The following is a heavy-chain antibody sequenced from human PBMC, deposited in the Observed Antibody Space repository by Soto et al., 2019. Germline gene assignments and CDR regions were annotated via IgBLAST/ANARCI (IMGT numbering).Heavy chain of an antibody. V-gene: IGHV4-31*03. CDR3: ARAGKYYYGSGNEERRRAFDI. J-gene: IGHJ3*02. CDR2: IYYSGST. D-gene: IGHD3-10*01. CDR1: GGSISSGGYY. Sequence: QVQLQESGPGLVKPSQTLSLTCTVSGGSISSGGYYWSWIRQHPGKGLEWIGYIYYSGSTYYNPSLKSRVTISVDTSKNQFSLKLSSVTAADTAVYYCARAGKYYYGSGNEERRRAFDIWGQGTMVTVSS.